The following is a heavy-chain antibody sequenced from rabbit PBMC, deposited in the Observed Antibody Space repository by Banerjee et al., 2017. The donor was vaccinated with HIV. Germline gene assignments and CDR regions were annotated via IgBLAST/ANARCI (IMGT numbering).Heavy chain of an antibody. CDR2: IGSGNGGT. Sequence: QEQLVESGGGLVQPEGSLTLTCTASGFSFSSVYYMCWVRQAPGKGLEWIGCIGSGNGGTYYGAWAKGRFTITRSTSLNTVDMKMTSLTAVDSATYFCANNYVNAFDLWGPGTLVTVS. J-gene: IGHJ2*01. CDR3: ANNYVNAFDL. D-gene: IGHD6-1*01. CDR1: GFSFSSVYY. V-gene: IGHV1S47*01.